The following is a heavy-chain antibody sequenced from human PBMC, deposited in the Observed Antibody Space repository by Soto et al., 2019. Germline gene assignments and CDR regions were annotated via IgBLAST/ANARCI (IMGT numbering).Heavy chain of an antibody. CDR1: GYTFTSYA. V-gene: IGHV1-3*01. J-gene: IGHJ6*02. D-gene: IGHD5-12*01. CDR2: INAGNGNT. CDR3: ARQIVATIPPGNYYYYYGMDV. Sequence: QVQLVQSGAEVKKPGASVKVSCKASGYTFTSYAMHWVRQAPGQRLEWMGWINAGNGNTKYSQKFQGRVTITRDTSASTAYMELSSLRSEDTAVYYCARQIVATIPPGNYYYYYGMDVWGQGTTVTVSS.